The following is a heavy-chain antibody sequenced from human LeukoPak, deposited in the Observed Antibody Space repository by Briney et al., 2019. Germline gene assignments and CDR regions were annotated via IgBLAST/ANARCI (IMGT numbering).Heavy chain of an antibody. CDR2: IHYSGST. V-gene: IGHV4-59*01. CDR1: GFTFSSYS. CDR3: ARVEYDSSGSRLDY. J-gene: IGHJ4*02. Sequence: GSLRLSCAASGFTFSSYSMNWVRQAPGKGLEWIGHIHYSGSTKYSPSLKSRVTISVDTSKNQFSLKLSSVTAADTAVYYCARVEYDSSGSRLDYWGQGTLVIVSS. D-gene: IGHD3-22*01.